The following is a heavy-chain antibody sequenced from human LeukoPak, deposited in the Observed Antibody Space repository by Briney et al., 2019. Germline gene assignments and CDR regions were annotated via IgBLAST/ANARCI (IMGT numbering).Heavy chain of an antibody. V-gene: IGHV1-18*01. CDR1: GYTFTSYG. J-gene: IGHJ4*02. D-gene: IGHD6-13*01. CDR3: ARWVSSSWYFDY. Sequence: ASVKVSCKASGYTFTSYGISWVRQAPGQGLEWMGWISAYNGNTNYAQKFQGRVTMTRDTSTSTVYMELSSLRSKDTAVYYCARWVSSSWYFDYWGQGTLVTVSS. CDR2: ISAYNGNT.